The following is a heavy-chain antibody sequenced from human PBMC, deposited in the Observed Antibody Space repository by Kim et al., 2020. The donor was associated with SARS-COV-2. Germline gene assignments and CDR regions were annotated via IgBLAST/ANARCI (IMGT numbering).Heavy chain of an antibody. V-gene: IGHV1-18*01. Sequence: ASVKVSCKASGYTFTSYGISWVRQAPGQGLEWMGWISAYNGNTNYAQKLQGRVTMTTDTSTSTAYMELRSLRSDDTAVYYCAGDREPYNWNYVWYFDLWGRGTLVTVSS. CDR1: GYTFTSYG. CDR3: AGDREPYNWNYVWYFDL. J-gene: IGHJ2*01. CDR2: ISAYNGNT. D-gene: IGHD1-7*01.